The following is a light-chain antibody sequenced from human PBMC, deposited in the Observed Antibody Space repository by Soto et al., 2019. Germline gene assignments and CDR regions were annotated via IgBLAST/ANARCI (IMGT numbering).Light chain of an antibody. J-gene: IGKJ2*01. Sequence: EIVLTQSPATLSLSPGERATLSCRASHSVGGFFAWYQQKSGQAPRLLSYDTSKRATGIPARFSGSGSGTDFTLTISSLEPEDFAIYHCQHRSNWPPMYTFGQGTKLEIK. CDR2: DTS. CDR1: HSVGGF. CDR3: QHRSNWPPMYT. V-gene: IGKV3-11*01.